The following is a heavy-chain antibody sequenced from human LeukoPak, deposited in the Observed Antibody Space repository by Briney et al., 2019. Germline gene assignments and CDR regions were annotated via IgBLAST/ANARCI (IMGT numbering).Heavy chain of an antibody. CDR1: GGTFSSYA. D-gene: IGHD4/OR15-4a*01. V-gene: IGHV1-69*13. J-gene: IGHJ4*02. Sequence: SVKVSCXASGGTFSSYAISWVRQARGQGLEWMGGIIPIFGTANYAQKFQGRVTITADESTSTAYMELSSLRSEDTAVYYCARAYGGTLDYWGQGTLVTVSS. CDR2: IIPIFGTA. CDR3: ARAYGGTLDY.